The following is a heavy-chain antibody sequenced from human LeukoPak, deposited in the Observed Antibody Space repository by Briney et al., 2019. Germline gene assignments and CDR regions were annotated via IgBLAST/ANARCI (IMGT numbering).Heavy chain of an antibody. D-gene: IGHD3-22*01. CDR1: GGSISSGYYY. V-gene: IGHV4-31*03. CDR2: IYYSGST. J-gene: IGHJ4*02. CDR3: ARGDSSGYSHFDS. Sequence: SETLSLTCNVSGGSISSGYYYWSWIRQHPGKGLEWIGYIYYSGSTYYNPSLKSRLTMSVDTSKNQFSLNVSSMTAADTAVYYCARGDSSGYSHFDSWGQGALVTVSS.